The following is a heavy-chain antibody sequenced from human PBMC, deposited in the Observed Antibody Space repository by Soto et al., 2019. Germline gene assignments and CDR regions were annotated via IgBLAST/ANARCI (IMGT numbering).Heavy chain of an antibody. V-gene: IGHV3-49*03. Sequence: GGSLRLSCTASGFTFGDYAMSWFRQAPGKGLEWVGFIRSKAYGGTTEYVASVKGRFTISRDDSKSIAYLQMNSLKTEDTAVYYCTRDSTERTIFGVVTVYWGQGTLVTVSS. CDR3: TRDSTERTIFGVVTVY. CDR2: IRSKAYGGTT. D-gene: IGHD3-3*01. J-gene: IGHJ4*02. CDR1: GFTFGDYA.